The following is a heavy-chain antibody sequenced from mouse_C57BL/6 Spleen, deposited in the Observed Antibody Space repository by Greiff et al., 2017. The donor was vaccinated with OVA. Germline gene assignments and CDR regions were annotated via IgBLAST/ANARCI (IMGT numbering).Heavy chain of an antibody. CDR1: GYAFSSSW. J-gene: IGHJ2*01. D-gene: IGHD4-1*01. CDR3: ARANWGRDYFDY. CDR2: IYPGDGDT. Sequence: VKLQESGPELVKPGASVKISCKASGYAFSSSWMNWVKQRPGKGPEWIGRIYPGDGDTNYNGKFKGKATLTADKSSSTAYMQLSSLTSEDSAVYFCARANWGRDYFDYWGQGTTLTVSS. V-gene: IGHV1-82*01.